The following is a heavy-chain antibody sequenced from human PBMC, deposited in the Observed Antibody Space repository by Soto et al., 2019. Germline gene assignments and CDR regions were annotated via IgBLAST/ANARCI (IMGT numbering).Heavy chain of an antibody. CDR2: ISYDGSNK. D-gene: IGHD5-12*01. CDR3: AKPTHMGWLQQYYYYGMDV. CDR1: GFTFSSYG. Sequence: GGSLRLSCAASGFTFSSYGMHWVRQAPGKGLEWVAVISYDGSNKYYADSVKGRFTISRDNSKNTLYLQMNSLRAEDTAVYYCAKPTHMGWLQQYYYYGMDVWGQGTTVTVSS. V-gene: IGHV3-30*18. J-gene: IGHJ6*02.